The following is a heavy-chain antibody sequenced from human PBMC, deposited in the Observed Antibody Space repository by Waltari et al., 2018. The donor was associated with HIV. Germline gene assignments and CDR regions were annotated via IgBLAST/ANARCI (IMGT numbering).Heavy chain of an antibody. Sequence: EVQLVESGGGLVKPGGSLRLSCAASGFTLSSYSRNWVRQAPGKGLEWVSSISSSSSYIYYADSVKGRFTISRDNAKNSLYLQMNSLRAEDTAVYYCARVPATSGASGYQDYWGQGTLVTVSS. V-gene: IGHV3-21*01. D-gene: IGHD5-18*01. J-gene: IGHJ4*02. CDR2: ISSSSSYI. CDR3: ARVPATSGASGYQDY. CDR1: GFTLSSYS.